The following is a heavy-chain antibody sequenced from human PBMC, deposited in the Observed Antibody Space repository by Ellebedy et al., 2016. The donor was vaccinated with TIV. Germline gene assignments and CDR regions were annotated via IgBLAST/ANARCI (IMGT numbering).Heavy chain of an antibody. D-gene: IGHD1-1*01. J-gene: IGHJ3*02. CDR2: INPNSGDT. CDR1: GYTFTDYY. Sequence: ASVKVSCXASGYTFTDYYMHWVRQAPGQGLEWMGWINPNSGDTDYAQKFQGRVTMTRDTSTSTVYMDLSSLRSDDTAVYYCATWGTGQVDDALDIWGQGTMVTVSS. V-gene: IGHV1-2*02. CDR3: ATWGTGQVDDALDI.